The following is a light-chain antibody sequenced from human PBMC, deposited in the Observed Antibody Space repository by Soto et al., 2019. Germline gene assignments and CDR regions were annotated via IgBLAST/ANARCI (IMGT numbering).Light chain of an antibody. CDR3: EQRSKWPRT. J-gene: IGKJ1*01. CDR2: DAS. V-gene: IGKV3-11*01. Sequence: EIVLTQSPATLSLSPGERATLSCRASQSVYRHLAWYQQKPGQAPRLLIYDASDRAPGIPARFSGSGSGTDFTLTISSLEPEDFAVYYCEQRSKWPRTFGQGTKVEIK. CDR1: QSVYRH.